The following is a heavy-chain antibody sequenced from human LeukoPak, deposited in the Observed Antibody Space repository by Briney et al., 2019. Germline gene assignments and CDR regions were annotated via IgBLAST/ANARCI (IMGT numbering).Heavy chain of an antibody. CDR3: ARDYYDVSDYYYYGMDV. CDR1: GFTFSSYA. D-gene: IGHD3-22*01. J-gene: IGHJ6*02. V-gene: IGHV3-23*01. CDR2: ISGSGGST. Sequence: GGSLRLSCAASGFTFSSYAMSWVRQAPGKGLEWVSAISGSGGSTYYADSVKGRFTISRDNSKNTLYLQMNSLRVEDTAVYYCARDYYDVSDYYYYGMDVWGQGTTVTVSS.